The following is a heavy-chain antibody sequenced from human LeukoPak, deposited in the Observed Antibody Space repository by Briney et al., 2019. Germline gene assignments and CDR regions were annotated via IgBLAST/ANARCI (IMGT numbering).Heavy chain of an antibody. CDR1: GGSISSYY. V-gene: IGHV4-4*07. CDR2: IYTSGST. CDR3: ARVGDAAMDGYFDY. D-gene: IGHD5-18*01. Sequence: SETLSLTCTVSGGSISSYYWSWIRQPAGKGLEWIGRIYTSGSTNYNPSLKSRVTMSVDTSKNQFSLKLSSVTAADTAVYYCARVGDAAMDGYFDYLGQGTLVTVSS. J-gene: IGHJ4*02.